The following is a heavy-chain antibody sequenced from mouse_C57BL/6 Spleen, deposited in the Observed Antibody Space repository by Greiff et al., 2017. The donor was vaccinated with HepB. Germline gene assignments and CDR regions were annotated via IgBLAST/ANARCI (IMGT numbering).Heavy chain of an antibody. CDR1: GFTFSDYY. V-gene: IGHV5-16*01. CDR2: INYDGSST. Sequence: EVQVVESEGGLVQPGSSMKLSCTASGFTFSDYYMAWVRQVPEKGLEWVANINYDGSSTYYLDSLKSRFIISRDNAKNILYLQMSSLKSEDTATYYCARVVLPSGWYFDVWGTGTTVTVSS. J-gene: IGHJ1*03. CDR3: ARVVLPSGWYFDV. D-gene: IGHD1-1*01.